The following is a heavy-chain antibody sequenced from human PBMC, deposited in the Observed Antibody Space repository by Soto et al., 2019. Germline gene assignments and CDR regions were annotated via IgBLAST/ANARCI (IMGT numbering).Heavy chain of an antibody. CDR3: VRDGDGYNYRIASDI. D-gene: IGHD5-12*01. V-gene: IGHV1-46*01. J-gene: IGHJ3*02. Sequence: GASVKVSCKASGYTLTTYYMHWVRQAPGQGLEWMGKINPSSGTTSHAQKFQGRVTMTRDTSTSTVYMELSSLRSEDTAVYYCVRDGDGYNYRIASDIWGQGTMVTVSS. CDR2: INPSSGTT. CDR1: GYTLTTYY.